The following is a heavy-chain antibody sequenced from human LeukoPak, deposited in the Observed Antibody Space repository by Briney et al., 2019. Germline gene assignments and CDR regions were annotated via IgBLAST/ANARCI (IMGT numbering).Heavy chain of an antibody. Sequence: ASVKVSCKVSGYTLTELSMHWVRQAPGKGLEWMGGFDPEDGEIIYAQKFQGRVTMTEDTSTDTAYMELSSLRSEDTAVYYCATDLGQGSYWDYWGQGTLVTVSS. D-gene: IGHD1-26*01. CDR2: FDPEDGEI. CDR3: ATDLGQGSYWDY. CDR1: GYTLTELS. V-gene: IGHV1-24*01. J-gene: IGHJ4*02.